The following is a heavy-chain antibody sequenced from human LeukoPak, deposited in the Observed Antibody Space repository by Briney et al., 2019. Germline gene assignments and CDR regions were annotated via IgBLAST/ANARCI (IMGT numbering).Heavy chain of an antibody. D-gene: IGHD3-22*01. J-gene: IGHJ5*02. CDR3: ARHMGYYDSSGSGWFDP. CDR2: IYPGGSDT. V-gene: IGHV5-51*01. CDR1: GYSFTSYW. Sequence: PGESLKISCKGSGYSFTSYWIGWVRQMPGKGLEWMGIIYPGGSDTRYSPSFQGQVTISADKSISTAYLQWSSLKASDTAMYYCARHMGYYDSSGSGWFDPWGQGTLVTVSS.